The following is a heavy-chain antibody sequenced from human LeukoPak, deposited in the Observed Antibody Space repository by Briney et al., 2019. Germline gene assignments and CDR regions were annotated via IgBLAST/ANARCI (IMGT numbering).Heavy chain of an antibody. D-gene: IGHD6-19*01. CDR3: ARDPRLLAVAGTVDY. CDR2: IWYDGSNK. J-gene: IGHJ4*02. V-gene: IGHV3-33*01. Sequence: GGSLRLSCAASGFXFSSYGIHWVRQAPGKGLEWVAVIWYDGSNKYYADSVKGRFTISRDNSKNTLYLQMNSLRAEGTAVYYCARDPRLLAVAGTVDYWGQGTLVTVSS. CDR1: GFXFSSYG.